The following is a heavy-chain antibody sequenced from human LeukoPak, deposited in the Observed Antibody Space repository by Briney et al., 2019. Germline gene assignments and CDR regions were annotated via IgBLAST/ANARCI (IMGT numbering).Heavy chain of an antibody. CDR2: INTNTGNP. CDR3: ARGITMIGTILDAFDI. D-gene: IGHD3-22*01. Sequence: ASVKVSCKASGYTFTSYAMNWVRQAPGQGLEWMGWINTNTGNPTYAQGFTGRFVFSLDTSVSTAYLQISSLKAEDTAVYYCARGITMIGTILDAFDIWGQGTMVTVSS. V-gene: IGHV7-4-1*02. J-gene: IGHJ3*02. CDR1: GYTFTSYA.